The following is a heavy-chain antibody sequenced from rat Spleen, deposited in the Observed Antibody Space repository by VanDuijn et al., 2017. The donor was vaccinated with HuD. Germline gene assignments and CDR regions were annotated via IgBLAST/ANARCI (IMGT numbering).Heavy chain of an antibody. V-gene: IGHV5-7*01. J-gene: IGHJ3*01. CDR3: SMYFYSNSFAY. CDR1: GFTFSDYY. CDR2: ISYDGSST. D-gene: IGHD1-2*01. Sequence: EVQLVESGGGLVQPGRSLKLSCAASGFTFSDYYMAWVRQAPTKGLEWVATISYDGSSTYYRDSVKGRFTISRDNVKSTLYLQMDSLRSEDTATYYCSMYFYSNSFAYWGQGTLVTVSS.